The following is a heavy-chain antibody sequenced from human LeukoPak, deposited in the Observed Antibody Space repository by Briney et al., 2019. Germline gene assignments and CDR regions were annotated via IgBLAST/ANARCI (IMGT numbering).Heavy chain of an antibody. CDR2: IYYSGST. V-gene: IGHV4-39*01. J-gene: IGHJ4*02. Sequence: SETLSLTCTVSGGSLSSSSYYWGWIRQPPGKGLEWLGSIYYSGSTYYNPSLKSRVTISVDKSKNQFSLKLSSETAADTSVDSRARLSRMCTGWVDYWGQGTLVTVSS. CDR1: GGSLSSSSYY. D-gene: IGHD2-8*02. CDR3: ARLSRMCTGWVDY.